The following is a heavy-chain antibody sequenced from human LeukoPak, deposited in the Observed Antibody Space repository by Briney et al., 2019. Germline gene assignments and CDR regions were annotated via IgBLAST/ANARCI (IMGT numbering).Heavy chain of an antibody. D-gene: IGHD2-21*01. CDR1: GGSISSYY. CDR3: ARHVAPDVDYFDY. Sequence: PSETLSLTCTVSGGSISSYYWSWIRQPPGKGLEWIGYIYYTGSTNYNPSLKSRVTISVGTSKSQFSLTLTSVTAADAAVYYCARHVAPDVDYFDYWGPGTLVTVSP. V-gene: IGHV4-59*08. J-gene: IGHJ4*02. CDR2: IYYTGST.